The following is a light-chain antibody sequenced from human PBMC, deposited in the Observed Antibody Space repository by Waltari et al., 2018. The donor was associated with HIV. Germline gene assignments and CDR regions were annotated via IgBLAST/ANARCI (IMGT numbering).Light chain of an antibody. CDR1: SANIGSNY. Sequence: QSVLTQPPSAAGTPGQRGSISCSGSSANIGSNYVYWYQQLPGTAPKLLMYRNDDRPSGVPDRFSGSKSGTSSSLAISGLRSEDEADYYCAAWDDSLSAWVFGGGTKLTVL. CDR3: AAWDDSLSAWV. CDR2: RND. J-gene: IGLJ3*02. V-gene: IGLV1-47*01.